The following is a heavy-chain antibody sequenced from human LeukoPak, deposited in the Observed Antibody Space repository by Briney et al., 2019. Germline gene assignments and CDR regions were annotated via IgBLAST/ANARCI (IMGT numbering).Heavy chain of an antibody. CDR2: INPNSGGT. Sequence: ASVKVSCKASGYTFTGYYMHWVRQAPGQGLGWMGWINPNSGGTNYAQKFQGRVTMTRDTSISTAYMELSRLRSDDTAVYYCARDRGVDYCSSGSCSHYYYYMDVWGKGTTVTISS. CDR3: ARDRGVDYCSSGSCSHYYYYMDV. J-gene: IGHJ6*03. CDR1: GYTFTGYY. V-gene: IGHV1-2*02. D-gene: IGHD2-15*01.